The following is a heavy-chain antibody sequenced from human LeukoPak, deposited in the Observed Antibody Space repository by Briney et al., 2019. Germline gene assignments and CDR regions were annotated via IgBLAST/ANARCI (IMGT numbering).Heavy chain of an antibody. D-gene: IGHD3-10*01. CDR2: LNPDGTNT. J-gene: IGHJ4*02. Sequence: GGSLRLSCAASGFTFSNYWMHWVRQVPGKGLVLVSHLNPDGTNTYYADSVKGRFTVSRDNARNTLYLQMNNLRAEDTAVYYCVGSHVAAYWGQGTLVTVSS. CDR1: GFTFSNYW. V-gene: IGHV3-74*01. CDR3: VGSHVAAY.